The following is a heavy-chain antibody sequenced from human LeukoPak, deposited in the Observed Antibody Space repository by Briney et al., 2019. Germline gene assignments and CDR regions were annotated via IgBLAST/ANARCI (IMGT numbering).Heavy chain of an antibody. CDR1: GFTFSSYA. CDR2: ISGSGGST. D-gene: IGHD1-1*01. V-gene: IGHV3-23*01. Sequence: GGSLRLSCAAPGFTFSSYAMSWVRQAPGKGLEWVSDISGSGGSTYYADSVKGRFTISRDNSKNTLYLQMNSLRAEDTAVYYCAKDFTQLELEYYFDYWGQGTLVTVSS. J-gene: IGHJ4*02. CDR3: AKDFTQLELEYYFDY.